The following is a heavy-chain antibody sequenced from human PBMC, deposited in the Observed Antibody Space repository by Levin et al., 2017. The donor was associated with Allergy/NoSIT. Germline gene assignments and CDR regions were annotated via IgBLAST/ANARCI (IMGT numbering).Heavy chain of an antibody. CDR1: GGSFSGYY. V-gene: IGHV4-34*01. Sequence: SQTLSLTCAVYGGSFSGYYWSWIRQPPGKGLEWIGEINHSGSTNYNPSLKSRVTISVDTSKNQFSLKLSSVTAADTAVYYCARGNPLGRTAPVAMVPVSPNMDVWGKGTTVTVSS. CDR2: INHSGST. CDR3: ARGNPLGRTAPVAMVPVSPNMDV. J-gene: IGHJ6*03. D-gene: IGHD3-10*01.